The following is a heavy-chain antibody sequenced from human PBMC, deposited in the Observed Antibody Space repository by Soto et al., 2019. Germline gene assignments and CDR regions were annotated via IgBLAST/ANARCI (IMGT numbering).Heavy chain of an antibody. CDR1: GFSLSTSGVV. Sequence: QITLKESGPPLVKPTQTLTLTCTFSGFSLSTSGVVVGWLRQPPGKALEWLALIYWDDDKRYSPSLKSRLTITKDTSKNQVVLTMTNMDPVDTATYYCAHSSTSSWYEYFQHWGQGTLVTVSS. CDR3: AHSSTSSWYEYFQH. V-gene: IGHV2-5*02. CDR2: IYWDDDK. D-gene: IGHD6-13*01. J-gene: IGHJ1*01.